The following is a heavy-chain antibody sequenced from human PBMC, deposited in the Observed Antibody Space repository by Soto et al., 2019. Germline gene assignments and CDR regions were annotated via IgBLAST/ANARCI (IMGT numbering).Heavy chain of an antibody. J-gene: IGHJ5*02. Sequence: ASVKVSCKASGYTFTSYAMHWVRQAPGQRLEWMGWINAGNGNTKYSQKFQGRVTITRDTSASTAYMELSSLRSEDTAVYYCARLGYDFWSGYYNWFDPWGQGTLVTFSS. V-gene: IGHV1-3*01. CDR2: INAGNGNT. D-gene: IGHD3-3*01. CDR3: ARLGYDFWSGYYNWFDP. CDR1: GYTFTSYA.